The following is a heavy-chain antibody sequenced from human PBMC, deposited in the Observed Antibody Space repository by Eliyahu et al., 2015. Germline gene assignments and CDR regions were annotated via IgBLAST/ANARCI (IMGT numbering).Heavy chain of an antibody. V-gene: IGHV3-43D*03. CDR1: GFXFDXYV. D-gene: IGHD3-10*01. CDR2: IWWDNETR. Sequence: EVQLVQSGGAVVQPGGSLRLSCAASGFXFDXYVMHWVRHVPGKGLEWVSFIWWDNETRHYADSVKGRFTISRDNRKSSLYLQMNSLRSEDTAFYYCAKDQGARGSYNGHFDSWGQGVLVTVS. CDR3: AKDQGARGSYNGHFDS. J-gene: IGHJ4*02.